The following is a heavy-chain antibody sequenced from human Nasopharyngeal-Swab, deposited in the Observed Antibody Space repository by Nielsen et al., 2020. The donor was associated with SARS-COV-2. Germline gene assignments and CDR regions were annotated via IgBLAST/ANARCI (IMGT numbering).Heavy chain of an antibody. V-gene: IGHV1-8*01. CDR3: AIPAKALAHNYDFWSGYYHYYYYYYMDV. J-gene: IGHJ6*03. CDR2: MNPNSGNT. Sequence: ASVKVSCKASGYTSTSYDINWVRQATGQGLEWMGWMNPNSGNTGYAQKFQGRVTMTRNTSISTAYMELSSLRSEDTAVYYCAIPAKALAHNYDFWSGYYHYYYYYYMDVWGKGTTVTVSS. D-gene: IGHD3-3*01. CDR1: GYTSTSYD.